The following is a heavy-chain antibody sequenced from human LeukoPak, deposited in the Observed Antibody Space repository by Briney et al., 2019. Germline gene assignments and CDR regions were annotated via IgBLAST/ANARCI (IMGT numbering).Heavy chain of an antibody. J-gene: IGHJ4*02. CDR1: GYTFTSHY. D-gene: IGHD3-10*01. CDR3: ASDAVRGVNYFDY. CDR2: INPSGSST. Sequence: ASVKVSCKASGYTFTSHYMHWVRQAPGQGLEWMGLINPSGSSTLYAQKFQGRVTMTRDMSTTTDYMELSSLRSEDTAVYYCASDAVRGVNYFDYWGQGTLVTVSS. V-gene: IGHV1-46*01.